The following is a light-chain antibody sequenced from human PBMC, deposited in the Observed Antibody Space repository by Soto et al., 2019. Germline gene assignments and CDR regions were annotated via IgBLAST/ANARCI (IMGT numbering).Light chain of an antibody. CDR2: EAT. J-gene: IGLJ3*02. Sequence: QSALTQPASVSGSPGQSITISCTGRSSDVGTYDLVSWYQHHPGAAPILLIYEATRRPSGISNRFSGSKSGNTASLTNSGLQAEDEADYYCCSFAGSTSWVFGGGTKLTVL. CDR1: SSDVGTYDL. V-gene: IGLV2-23*01. CDR3: CSFAGSTSWV.